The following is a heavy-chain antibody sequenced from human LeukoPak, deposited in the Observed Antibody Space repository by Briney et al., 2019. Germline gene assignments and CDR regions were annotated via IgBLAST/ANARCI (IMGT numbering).Heavy chain of an antibody. CDR3: ARARNRAIVVVPAAINHNNWFDP. Sequence: SETLSPTCAVYGGSFSGYYWSWIRQPPGKGLEWIGEINHSGSTNYNPSLKSRVTISVDTSKNQFSLKLSSVTAADTAVYYCARARNRAIVVVPAAINHNNWFDPWGQGTLVTVSS. J-gene: IGHJ5*02. CDR2: INHSGST. D-gene: IGHD2-2*01. V-gene: IGHV4-34*01. CDR1: GGSFSGYY.